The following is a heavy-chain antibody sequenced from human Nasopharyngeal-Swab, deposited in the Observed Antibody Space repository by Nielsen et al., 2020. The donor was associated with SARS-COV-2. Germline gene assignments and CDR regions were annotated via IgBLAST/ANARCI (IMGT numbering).Heavy chain of an antibody. V-gene: IGHV3-23*01. CDR1: GFTFSSYA. CDR3: AKDFGSGFLFYNYYMDV. CDR2: ISGSGGST. D-gene: IGHD3-10*01. J-gene: IGHJ6*03. Sequence: GESLKISCAASGFTFSSYAMSWVRQAPGKGLEWVSAISGSGGSTYYADSVKGRFTISRDNSKNTLYLQMNSLRAEDTAVYYCAKDFGSGFLFYNYYMDVWGKGTTVTVSS.